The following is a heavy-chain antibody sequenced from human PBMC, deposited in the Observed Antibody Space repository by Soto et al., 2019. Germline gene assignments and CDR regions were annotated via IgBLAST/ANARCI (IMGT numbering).Heavy chain of an antibody. Sequence: SETLSLTWTVAGGSISRISYYCVCIRQPPGKGLEWIGSIYYSGSTYYNPSLKSRVTISVDTSKNQFSLKLSSVTAADTAVYYCAGGMGMLYYYYGMDVWGQGTTVTVSS. CDR1: GGSISRISYY. CDR3: AGGMGMLYYYYGMDV. D-gene: IGHD2-8*01. J-gene: IGHJ6*02. CDR2: IYYSGST. V-gene: IGHV4-39*01.